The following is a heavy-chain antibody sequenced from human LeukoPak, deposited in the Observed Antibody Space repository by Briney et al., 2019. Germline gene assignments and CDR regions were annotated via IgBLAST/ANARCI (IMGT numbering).Heavy chain of an antibody. CDR3: ARSRWFGELSGNFYDS. V-gene: IGHV5-51*01. Sequence: GESMKISSKGSGYSFTSYWIGWVSQMPGKGLEWMGIIYPGDSDTRYSPSFQGQVTISADKSISTAYLQWSSLKASDTAMYYCARSRWFGELSGNFYDSWGQGTLVTVST. J-gene: IGHJ4*02. CDR1: GYSFTSYW. D-gene: IGHD3-10*01. CDR2: IYPGDSDT.